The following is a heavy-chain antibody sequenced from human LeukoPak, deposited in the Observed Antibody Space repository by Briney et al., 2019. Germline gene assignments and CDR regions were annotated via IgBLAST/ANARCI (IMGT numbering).Heavy chain of an antibody. V-gene: IGHV3-21*01. Sequence: PGGSLRLSCAASGFTFSSYSMNWVRQAPGKGLEWVSSISSSSSYIYYADSVKGRFTISRDNAKKLLYLQMNSLRAEDTAVYYCARARLGFTRGIGTNYFDYWGQGTLVTVSS. CDR3: ARARLGFTRGIGTNYFDY. J-gene: IGHJ4*02. D-gene: IGHD2-15*01. CDR2: ISSSSSYI. CDR1: GFTFSSYS.